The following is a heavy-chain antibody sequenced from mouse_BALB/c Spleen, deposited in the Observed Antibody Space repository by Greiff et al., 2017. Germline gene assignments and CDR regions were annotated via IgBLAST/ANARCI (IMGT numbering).Heavy chain of an antibody. CDR1: GFTFSSYA. CDR3: TRENYATDFDY. V-gene: IGHV5-6-5*01. Sequence: EVKLVESGGGLVKPGGSLKLSCAASGFTFSSYAMSWVRQTPEKRLEWVASISSGGSTYYPDSVKGRFTISRDNARNILYLQMSSLKSEDTAMYYCTRENYATDFDYWGQGTTLTVSS. D-gene: IGHD1-1*01. J-gene: IGHJ2*01. CDR2: ISSGGST.